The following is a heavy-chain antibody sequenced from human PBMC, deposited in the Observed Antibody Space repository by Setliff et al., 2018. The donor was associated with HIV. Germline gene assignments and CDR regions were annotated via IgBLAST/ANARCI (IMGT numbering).Heavy chain of an antibody. Sequence: ASVKVSCKASGYTFTGYYMHWVRQAPGQGLEWMGIINPSGGDTTYAQKFEGRVSMTRDTSTTTFYMELSSLRSEDTALYYCASTSIAVAGPSDAFDIWGQGTMVTVSS. CDR3: ASTSIAVAGPSDAFDI. CDR1: GYTFTGYY. V-gene: IGHV1-46*01. J-gene: IGHJ3*02. D-gene: IGHD6-19*01. CDR2: INPSGGDT.